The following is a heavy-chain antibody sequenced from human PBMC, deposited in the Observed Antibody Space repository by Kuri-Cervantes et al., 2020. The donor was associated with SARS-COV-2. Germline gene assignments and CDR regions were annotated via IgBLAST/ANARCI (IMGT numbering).Heavy chain of an antibody. CDR3: ARGIHEGLDV. J-gene: IGHJ6*02. Sequence: GESLKISCTVFGFYFGDYYMSWIRQAPGKGLEWISFISSSGTYINYADSVKGRFTISRDGAKNSLYLQMHSLRADDTAVYYCARGIHEGLDVWGPGTTVTVSS. D-gene: IGHD5-18*01. V-gene: IGHV3-11*06. CDR2: ISSSGTYI. CDR1: GFYFGDYY.